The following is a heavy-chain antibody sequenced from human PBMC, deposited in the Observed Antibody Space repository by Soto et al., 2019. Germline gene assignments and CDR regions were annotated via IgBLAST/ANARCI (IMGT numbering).Heavy chain of an antibody. D-gene: IGHD3-10*01. CDR3: AKDLAGSVPYYFDY. J-gene: IGHJ4*02. CDR1: GLPFSIYA. V-gene: IGHV3-23*01. CDR2: ISSSGGST. Sequence: PGGCLRLSCEASGLPFSIYAMNWVRPAPGKGLEWVSAISSSGGSTFYADSVKGRFTISRDNSKNALSLLMNSLRVVDTAVYYCAKDLAGSVPYYFDYWGQGTLVTV.